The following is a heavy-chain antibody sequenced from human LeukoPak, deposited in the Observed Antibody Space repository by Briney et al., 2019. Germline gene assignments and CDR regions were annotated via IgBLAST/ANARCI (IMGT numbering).Heavy chain of an antibody. CDR2: VYHSGST. CDR3: ARAGNYYYSSGYYSHFDY. Sequence: SETLSLTCTVSGASISSDYWNWIRQPPGKGLEWIGHVYHSGSTNYNPSLKSRVTISVDTSRNQFSLKLSSVTAADTAVYYCARAGNYYYSSGYYSHFDYWGQGTLVTVSS. D-gene: IGHD3-22*01. V-gene: IGHV4-59*01. CDR1: GASISSDY. J-gene: IGHJ4*02.